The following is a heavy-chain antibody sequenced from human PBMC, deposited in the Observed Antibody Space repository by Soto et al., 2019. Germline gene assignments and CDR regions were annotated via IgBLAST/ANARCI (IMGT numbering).Heavy chain of an antibody. CDR3: ARGARGYFDKYYFDY. CDR1: GGSISSYY. Sequence: NPSETLSLTCTVSGGSISSYYWSWIRQPPGKGLEWIGYIYYSGSTNYNPSLKSRVTISVDTSKNQFSLKLSSVTAADTAVYYCARGARGYFDKYYFDYWGQGTLVTVSS. V-gene: IGHV4-59*01. D-gene: IGHD3-9*01. CDR2: IYYSGST. J-gene: IGHJ4*02.